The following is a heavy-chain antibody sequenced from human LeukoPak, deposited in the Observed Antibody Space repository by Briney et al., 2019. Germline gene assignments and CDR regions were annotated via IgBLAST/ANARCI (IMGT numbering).Heavy chain of an antibody. CDR2: IIPIFGTA. CDR1: GGTFSSYA. Sequence: ASVKVSCKASGGTFSSYAISWVRQAPGQGLEWMGGIIPIFGTANYAQKFQGRVTITTVESTSTAYMELSSLRSEDTAVYYCARVTYDYGDQGGYWGQGTLVTVSS. CDR3: ARVTYDYGDQGGY. D-gene: IGHD4-17*01. V-gene: IGHV1-69*05. J-gene: IGHJ4*02.